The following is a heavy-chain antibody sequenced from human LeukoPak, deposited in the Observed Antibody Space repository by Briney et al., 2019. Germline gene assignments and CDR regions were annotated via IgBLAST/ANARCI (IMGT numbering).Heavy chain of an antibody. CDR3: ARRYGDYVDY. J-gene: IGHJ4*02. CDR2: ISYDGSNK. V-gene: IGHV3-30-3*01. D-gene: IGHD4-17*01. Sequence: GRSLRLSGAASGFTFSSYAMHWVRQAPGKGLEWVAVISYDGSNKYYADSVKGRFTISRDNSKNTLYLQMNSLRAEDTAVYYCARRYGDYVDYWGQGTLVTVSS. CDR1: GFTFSSYA.